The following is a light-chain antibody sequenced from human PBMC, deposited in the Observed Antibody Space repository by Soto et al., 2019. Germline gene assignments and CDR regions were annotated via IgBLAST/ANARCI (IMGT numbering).Light chain of an antibody. CDR1: QSVGRNY. CDR2: AAS. CDR3: QQYASSPLT. V-gene: IGKV3-20*01. Sequence: EIVLTQSPGTLSVSPGERATFSCRASQSVGRNYLAWYQHKPRQAPRLLIHAASSRATGIPDRFSGSGSGTDFTLTISRLEPEEFAVYYCQQYASSPLTFGGGTKVETK. J-gene: IGKJ4*01.